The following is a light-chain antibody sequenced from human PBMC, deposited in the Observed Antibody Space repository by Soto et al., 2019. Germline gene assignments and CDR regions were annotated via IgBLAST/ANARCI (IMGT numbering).Light chain of an antibody. CDR2: EVN. V-gene: IGLV2-23*02. CDR3: CSFAGTSTYWV. J-gene: IGLJ3*02. Sequence: QSALSQPASVSGSPVQWITISCTGTNSDVGSYNHVSWYQHHPGKAPKLIIYEVNKRPSGVSSRFSGSKSGTTASLTLSGLQADDEADYYCCSFAGTSTYWVFGGGTKLTVL. CDR1: NSDVGSYNH.